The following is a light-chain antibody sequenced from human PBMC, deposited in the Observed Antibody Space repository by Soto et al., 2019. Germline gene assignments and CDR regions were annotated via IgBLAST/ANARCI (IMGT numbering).Light chain of an antibody. CDR2: GAS. J-gene: IGKJ1*01. V-gene: IGKV3-20*01. CDR1: QSVGSY. Sequence: ENVLTQSPGTLSLSPGERATLSCRASQSVGSYLGWYQKKPGQAPRLPIYGASNRATGIPDMFSGSGSGTDITLTISRLEPEDFAVYYCQHYGGPPPWTFVHGTKVEIE. CDR3: QHYGGPPPWT.